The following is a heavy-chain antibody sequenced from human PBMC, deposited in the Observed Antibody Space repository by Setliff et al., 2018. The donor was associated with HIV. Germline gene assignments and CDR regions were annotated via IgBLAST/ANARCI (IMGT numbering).Heavy chain of an antibody. Sequence: TSETLSLTCAVYGGPLSGYFWSWIRQSPGKGLEWIGEISFSGTTNYNPSLKSRVTISVDTAKNRFSLNLTSVTAADTAVYYCARGGFKWSGSYADYWGQGTLVTVSS. V-gene: IGHV4-34*01. CDR3: ARGGFKWSGSYADY. D-gene: IGHD1-26*01. J-gene: IGHJ4*02. CDR2: ISFSGTT. CDR1: GGPLSGYF.